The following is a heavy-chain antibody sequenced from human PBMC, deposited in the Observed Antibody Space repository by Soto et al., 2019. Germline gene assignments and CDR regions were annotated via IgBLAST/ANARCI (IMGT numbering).Heavy chain of an antibody. V-gene: IGHV4-31*03. D-gene: IGHD6-13*01. CDR3: ARECLAGAGSNYMDV. CDR2: IYYSGST. J-gene: IGHJ6*03. CDR1: GGSISSGGYY. Sequence: QVQLQESGPGLVKPSQTLSLTCTVSGGSISSGGYYWSWIRQHPGKGLEWIGYIYYSGSTYYNPSLKSRVTISVDTSRNQFSLKLSSVTVADTAVYYCARECLAGAGSNYMDVWGKGTTVTVSS.